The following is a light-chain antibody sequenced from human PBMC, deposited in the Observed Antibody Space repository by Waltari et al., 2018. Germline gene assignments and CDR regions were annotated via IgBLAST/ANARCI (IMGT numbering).Light chain of an antibody. CDR3: STWDYTISGLV. J-gene: IGLJ2*01. CDR2: GKS. Sequence: QSSLTQEASVSGTVGRKVTLSCSVNNNNIGTYTVGWYQQISHGVPKPVMFGKSLPSGITDGFFSSKSGTTSSLTISGLQPEDEAQYYCSTWDYTISGLVFGGGTKLTVL. CDR1: NNNIGTYT. V-gene: IGLV1-44*01.